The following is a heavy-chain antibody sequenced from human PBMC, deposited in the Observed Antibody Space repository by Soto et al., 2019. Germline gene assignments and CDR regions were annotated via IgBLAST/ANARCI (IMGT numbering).Heavy chain of an antibody. D-gene: IGHD5-18*01. J-gene: IGHJ4*02. Sequence: ASVKVSCKASGYTFTSYGISWVRQAPGQGLEWMGWINPNSGGTNYAQKFQGWVTMTRDTSISTAYMELSRLRSDDTAVYYCARGDLDTESFDYWGQGTLVTVSS. CDR3: ARGDLDTESFDY. CDR2: INPNSGGT. CDR1: GYTFTSYG. V-gene: IGHV1-2*04.